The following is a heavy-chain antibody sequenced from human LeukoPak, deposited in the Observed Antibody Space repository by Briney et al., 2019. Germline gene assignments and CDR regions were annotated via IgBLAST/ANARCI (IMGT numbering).Heavy chain of an antibody. D-gene: IGHD2-2*02. V-gene: IGHV4-30-2*01. J-gene: IGHJ6*02. Sequence: SETLSLTCGVSGGSINVGGYSWNWIRQPPGKGLEWIGNIFHSGVTYYKPSLRSRVAISLDRSKNQVSLNVTSVPAADTAVYYCARGGVYTGMDAWGQGTTVIVSS. CDR3: ARGGVYTGMDA. CDR2: IFHSGVT. CDR1: GGSINVGGYS.